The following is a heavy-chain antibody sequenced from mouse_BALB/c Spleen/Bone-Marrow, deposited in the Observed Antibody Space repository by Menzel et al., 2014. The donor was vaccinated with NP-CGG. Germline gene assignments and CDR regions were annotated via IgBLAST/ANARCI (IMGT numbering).Heavy chain of an antibody. CDR3: ARSPYGRFDD. CDR1: GYTFTNYW. J-gene: IGHJ2*01. D-gene: IGHD1-1*02. Sequence: VKRVESGAELAKPGASVKMSCKASGYTFTNYWMHWVKQRPGQGLEWIGYINPSTGYTEYNQKFKDKATLTADKSSSTAQMQRSSLTAEDSAVYYCARSPYGRFDDWGQGTTLTVSS. V-gene: IGHV1-7*01. CDR2: INPSTGYT.